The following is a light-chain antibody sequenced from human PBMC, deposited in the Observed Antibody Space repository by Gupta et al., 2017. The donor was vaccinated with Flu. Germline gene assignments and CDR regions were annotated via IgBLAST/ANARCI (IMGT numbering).Light chain of an antibody. V-gene: IGKV3-11*01. CDR2: DTS. CDR1: QSVSTY. CDR3: QQLSDFPMFT. J-gene: IGKJ2*01. Sequence: EIVLTQSPATLSLSPGERAILSCRASQSVSTYLAWYQQKPGQAPRLLMSDTSKRVAGIPARFSGSGCGTDFSLTISTRELEDFAVYYCQQLSDFPMFTFGQGTKVEIK.